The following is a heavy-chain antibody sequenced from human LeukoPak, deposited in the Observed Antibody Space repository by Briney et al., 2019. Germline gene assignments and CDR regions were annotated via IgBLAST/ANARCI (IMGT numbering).Heavy chain of an antibody. CDR2: ISSSGSTI. V-gene: IGHV3-48*03. J-gene: IGHJ3*02. D-gene: IGHD4-17*01. Sequence: PGGSLRLSCAASGLTFSSNEVNWVRQAPGKGLEWVSYISSSGSTIYYADSVKGRFTISRDNAKNSLYLQMNSLRAEDTAVYYCASTHDYGDAFDIWGQGTMVTVSS. CDR3: ASTHDYGDAFDI. CDR1: GLTFSSNE.